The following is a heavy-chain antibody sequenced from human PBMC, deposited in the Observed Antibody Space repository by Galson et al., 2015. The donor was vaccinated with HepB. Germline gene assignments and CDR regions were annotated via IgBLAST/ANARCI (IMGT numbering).Heavy chain of an antibody. J-gene: IGHJ5*02. V-gene: IGHV4-31*03. CDR2: IYYSGST. Sequence: TLSLTCTVSGGSISTGGYYWSWIRQHPGKGLEWIGYIYYSGSTYYNPSLKSRVTISVDASKDQFSLKLSSVTAADTAVYYCARDSSGYNWFDPWGQGTLVTVSS. CDR1: GGSISTGGYY. CDR3: ARDSSGYNWFDP. D-gene: IGHD3-22*01.